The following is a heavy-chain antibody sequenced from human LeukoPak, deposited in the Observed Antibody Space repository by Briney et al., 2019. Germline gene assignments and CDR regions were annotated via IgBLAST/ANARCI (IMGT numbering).Heavy chain of an antibody. D-gene: IGHD3-3*01. CDR2: IYYSGST. CDR1: GGSISSSSYY. J-gene: IGHJ6*03. CDR3: ARELRGSNYDFWSGSGYMDV. Sequence: SETLSLTCTVSGGSISSSSYYWGWIRQPPGKGLEWIGSIYYSGSTYYNPSLKSRVTISVDTSKNQFSLKLSSVTAADTAVYYCARELRGSNYDFWSGSGYMDVWGKGTTVTVSS. V-gene: IGHV4-39*07.